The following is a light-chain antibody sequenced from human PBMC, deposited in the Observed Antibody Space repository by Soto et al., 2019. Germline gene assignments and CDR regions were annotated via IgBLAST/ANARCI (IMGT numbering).Light chain of an antibody. J-gene: IGKJ1*01. CDR3: QQYGDSPVT. V-gene: IGKV3-20*01. Sequence: EFVLTQSPGTLSLSPGEIATLSFSASQSVGSNYLAWYQQKPGQAPRILIFGASSRATDVPDRFSGSGSGTDFSLTISRLEPEDCAVYYCQQYGDSPVTFGQGTKVDIK. CDR2: GAS. CDR1: QSVGSNY.